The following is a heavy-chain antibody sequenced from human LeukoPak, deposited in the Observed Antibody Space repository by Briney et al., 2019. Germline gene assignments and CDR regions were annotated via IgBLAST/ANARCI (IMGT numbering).Heavy chain of an antibody. D-gene: IGHD6-19*01. J-gene: IGHJ4*02. Sequence: SETLSLTCAVYGGSFSDYYWTWVRQSPGKGLEWIGEINHSGSTNYNPSLKSRVIISADTSKNQFSLKLNSVTAADTAVYFCARQVVAVAGTGYFDYWGQGTLVTVSS. CDR3: ARQVVAVAGTGYFDY. CDR1: GGSFSDYY. V-gene: IGHV4-34*01. CDR2: INHSGST.